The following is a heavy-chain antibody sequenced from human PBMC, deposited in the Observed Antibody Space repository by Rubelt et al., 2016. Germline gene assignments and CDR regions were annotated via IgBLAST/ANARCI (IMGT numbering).Heavy chain of an antibody. J-gene: IGHJ4*02. CDR3: ARVGYSSSWYVPY. CDR2: INHSGST. V-gene: IGHV4-34*01. CDR1: SGSFSGFY. D-gene: IGHD6-13*01. Sequence: QVHLQQWGAGLLKPSETLSLTCAVYSGSFSGFYWSWIRQPPGKGLEWIGAINHSGSTNYNPSLTSRFTISVDTSKNQFSRKLSSVTAADTAVYYCARVGYSSSWYVPYWGQGTLVTVSS.